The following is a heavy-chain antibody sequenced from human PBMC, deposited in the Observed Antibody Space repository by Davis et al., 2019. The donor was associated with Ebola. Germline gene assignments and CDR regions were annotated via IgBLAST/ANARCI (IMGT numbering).Heavy chain of an antibody. V-gene: IGHV5-51*01. CDR1: GYTFTKYW. CDR3: ARAFCSGGSCRLLYFDY. Sequence: GESLKISCKGSGYTFTKYWIGWVRQMPGKGLEWMGIISPGDSDTRYSPSFQGQFTISADKSISTAYLQWSSLKASDTAMYYCARAFCSGGSCRLLYFDYWGQGTLVTVSS. D-gene: IGHD2-15*01. J-gene: IGHJ4*02. CDR2: ISPGDSDT.